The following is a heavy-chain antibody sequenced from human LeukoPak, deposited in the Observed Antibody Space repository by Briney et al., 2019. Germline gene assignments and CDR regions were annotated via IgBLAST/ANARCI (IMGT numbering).Heavy chain of an antibody. CDR3: ASVDTALFHFYGMDV. J-gene: IGHJ6*02. CDR1: GFTFSSYG. V-gene: IGHV3-33*01. CDR2: IWYDGSNK. D-gene: IGHD5-18*01. Sequence: GGSLRLSCAASGFTFSSYGMHWVRQAPGKGLEWVAVIWYDGSNKYYADSVKGRFTISRDNSKNSLSLQMNSLRVEDTAVYYCASVDTALFHFYGMDVWGPGATVIVSS.